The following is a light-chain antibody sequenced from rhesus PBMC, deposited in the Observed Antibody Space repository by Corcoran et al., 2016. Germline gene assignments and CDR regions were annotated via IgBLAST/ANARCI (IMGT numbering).Light chain of an antibody. V-gene: IGKV1-74*01. CDR1: ENVNNY. CDR3: QPGYGTPLA. CDR2: KAS. Sequence: DIQMTQSPSSLPASVGDRVTITCRASENVNNYLNWYQQKPGKAPKLLYYKASTLQSGVPSRFSGSGAGTDYTFTISSLQPEDVAPYYCQPGYGTPLAFGGGTKVEIK. J-gene: IGKJ4*01.